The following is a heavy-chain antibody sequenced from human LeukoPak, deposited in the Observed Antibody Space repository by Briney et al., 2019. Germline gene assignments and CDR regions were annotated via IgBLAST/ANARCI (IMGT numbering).Heavy chain of an antibody. V-gene: IGHV4-39*07. CDR1: GGSISSSSYY. CDR3: ARYSSGWYDAFDI. D-gene: IGHD6-19*01. CDR2: IYYSGST. Sequence: SETLSLTCTVSGGSISSSSYYWGWIRQPPGKGLEWIGSIYYSGSTYYNPSLKSRVTISVDTSKNQFSLKLSSVTAADTAVYYCARYSSGWYDAFDIWGQGTMVTVSS. J-gene: IGHJ3*02.